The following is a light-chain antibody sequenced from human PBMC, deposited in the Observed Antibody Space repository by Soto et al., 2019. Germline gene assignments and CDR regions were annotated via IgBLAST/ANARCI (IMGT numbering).Light chain of an antibody. CDR3: EQHCATAGT. CDR2: GAN. V-gene: IGKV1-39*01. J-gene: IGKJ1*01. CDR1: QSISRY. Sequence: SPCALSGSVGDRSTITFRSSQSISRYLNWYQQRPGTAPKVLIFGANSLQSGFPSRFRASGSGTEWSRTICSLQLEDFAIYYCEQHCATAGTFAQGTKVDIK.